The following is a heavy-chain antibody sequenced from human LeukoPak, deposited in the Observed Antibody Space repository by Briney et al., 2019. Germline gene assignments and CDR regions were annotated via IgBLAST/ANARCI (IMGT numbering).Heavy chain of an antibody. CDR2: TSGSGGST. CDR1: GFTFSSYA. CDR3: TITMIVVVIKEGYFDY. J-gene: IGHJ4*02. V-gene: IGHV3-23*01. D-gene: IGHD3-22*01. Sequence: PGGSLRLSCAASGFTFSSYAMSWVRQAPGKGLEWVSATSGSGGSTYYADSVKGRFTISRDNSKNTLYLQMNSLRAEDTAVYYCTITMIVVVIKEGYFDYWGQGTLVTVSS.